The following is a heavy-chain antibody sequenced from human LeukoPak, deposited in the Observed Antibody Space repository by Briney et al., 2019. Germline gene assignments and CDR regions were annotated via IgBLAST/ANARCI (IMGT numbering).Heavy chain of an antibody. D-gene: IGHD1-26*01. CDR3: ATGEPWDLLKY. V-gene: IGHV1-24*01. J-gene: IGHJ4*02. Sequence: ASVKVSCKVSGDTLTELSTHWVRLAPGKGLEWMGGFDPEHGEMIYAQKLQGRVTMTEDRSTDTAYMELSSLRSEDTAVYYCATGEPWDLLKYWGQGTLVTVSS. CDR2: FDPEHGEM. CDR1: GDTLTELS.